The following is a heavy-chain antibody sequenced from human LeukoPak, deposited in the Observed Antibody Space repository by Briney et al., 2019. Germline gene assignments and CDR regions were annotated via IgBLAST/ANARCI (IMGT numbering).Heavy chain of an antibody. CDR2: INPNSGAT. Sequence: EASVTVSCKVSGYTFTAYYMHWVRHAPGQGLEWMGWINPNSGATNYAQQFQGRVTMTRDTSISTAYMELSRLRSDDMAVYYCASVYSSGWDFEYWGQGTLVTVSS. CDR3: ASVYSSGWDFEY. D-gene: IGHD6-19*01. J-gene: IGHJ4*02. V-gene: IGHV1-2*02. CDR1: GYTFTAYY.